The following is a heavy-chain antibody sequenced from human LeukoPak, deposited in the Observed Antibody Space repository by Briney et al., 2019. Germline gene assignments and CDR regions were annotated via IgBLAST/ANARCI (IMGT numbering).Heavy chain of an antibody. CDR3: ARGLGVVVTGLGYYFDY. CDR2: IYYSGRT. CDR1: GGSISSSSYY. J-gene: IGHJ4*02. V-gene: IGHV4-39*07. D-gene: IGHD2-21*02. Sequence: SETLSLTCAVSGGSISSSSYYWGWIRQPPGEGLEWIGSIYYSGRTYYNPSLKSRVTISLDTSKNQFSLKLSSVTAADTAVYYCARGLGVVVTGLGYYFDYWGQGTLVTVSS.